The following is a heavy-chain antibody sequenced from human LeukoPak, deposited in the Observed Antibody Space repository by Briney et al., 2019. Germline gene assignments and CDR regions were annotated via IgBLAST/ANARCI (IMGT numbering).Heavy chain of an antibody. V-gene: IGHV1-2*02. D-gene: IGHD2-2*01. Sequence: ASVKVSCKASGHTFTGYYMHWVRQAPGQGLEWMGWINPNSGGTNYAQKFQGRVTMTRDTSISTAYMELSRLRSDDTAVYYCARDRHQLLPGEDYWGQGTLVTVSS. CDR2: INPNSGGT. CDR3: ARDRHQLLPGEDY. J-gene: IGHJ4*02. CDR1: GHTFTGYY.